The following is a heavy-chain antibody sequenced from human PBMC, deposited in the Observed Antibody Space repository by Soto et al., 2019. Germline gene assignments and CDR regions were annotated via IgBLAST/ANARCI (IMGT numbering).Heavy chain of an antibody. V-gene: IGHV4-34*01. CDR1: GGSFSGYY. Sequence: ETLSLTCAVYGGSFSGYYWSWIRQPPGKGLEWIGEINHSGSTNYNPSLKSRVTISVDTSKNQFSLKLSSVTAADTAVYYCARVSRMITFGGVIAPAETYYYYGMDVWGQGTTVTVSS. D-gene: IGHD3-16*02. J-gene: IGHJ6*02. CDR2: INHSGST. CDR3: ARVSRMITFGGVIAPAETYYYYGMDV.